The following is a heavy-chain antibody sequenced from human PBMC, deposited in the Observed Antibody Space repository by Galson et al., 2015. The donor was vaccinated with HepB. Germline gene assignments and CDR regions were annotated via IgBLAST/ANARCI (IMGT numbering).Heavy chain of an antibody. V-gene: IGHV1-69*13. Sequence: SVKVSCKASGGTFSSYAISWVRQAPGQGLEWMGGIIPIFGTANYAQKFQGRVTITADESTSTAYMELSSLRSEDTAVYYCARRLYSSGWYGHYFDYWGQGTLVTVSS. J-gene: IGHJ4*02. CDR2: IIPIFGTA. D-gene: IGHD6-19*01. CDR1: GGTFSSYA. CDR3: ARRLYSSGWYGHYFDY.